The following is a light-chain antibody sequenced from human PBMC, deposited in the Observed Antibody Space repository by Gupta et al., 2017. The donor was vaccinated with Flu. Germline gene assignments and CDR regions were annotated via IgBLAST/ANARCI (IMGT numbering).Light chain of an antibody. CDR1: QSTSGY. J-gene: IGKJ4*01. CDR2: DVY. CDR3: QQRVCFPFT. Sequence: DIQMTQSPSSLSASVGDRVTVTCRTSQSTSGYLNWYQQKTGKAPKLLINDVYRLKSGVPSRFSGSGSGTEFTLIISNRQPEDFANYYCQQRVCFPFTFGRGTXVEIK. V-gene: IGKV1-39*01.